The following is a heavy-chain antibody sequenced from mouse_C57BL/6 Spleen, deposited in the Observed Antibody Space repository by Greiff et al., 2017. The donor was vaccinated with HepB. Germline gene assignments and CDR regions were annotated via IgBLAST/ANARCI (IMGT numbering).Heavy chain of an antibody. CDR1: GYTFTSYW. CDR3: ARQLRLTYYFDY. Sequence: QVHVKQPGTELVKPGASVKLSCKASGYTFTSYWMHWVKQRPGQGLEWIGNINPSNGGTNYNEKFKSKATLTVDKSSSTAYMQLSSLTSEDSAVYYCARQLRLTYYFDYWGQGTTLTVSS. CDR2: INPSNGGT. D-gene: IGHD3-2*02. V-gene: IGHV1-53*01. J-gene: IGHJ2*01.